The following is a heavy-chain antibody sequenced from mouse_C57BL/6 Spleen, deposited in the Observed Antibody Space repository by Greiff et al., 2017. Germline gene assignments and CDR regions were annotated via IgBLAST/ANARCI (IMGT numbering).Heavy chain of an antibody. J-gene: IGHJ4*01. Sequence: EVQLQQSVAELVRPGASVKLSCTASGFNIKNTYMHWVKQRPEQGLEWIGKIDPANGNTKYDPKFPGKAPITADTSSNTAYLHLSSLTSEDTAIYYCAKDAGGYAMDYWGQGTSVTVSS. CDR3: AKDAGGYAMDY. V-gene: IGHV14-3*01. CDR1: GFNIKNTY. CDR2: IDPANGNT.